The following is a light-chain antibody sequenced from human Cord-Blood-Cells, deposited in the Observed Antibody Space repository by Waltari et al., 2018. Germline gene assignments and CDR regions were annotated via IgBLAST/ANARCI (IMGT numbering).Light chain of an antibody. V-gene: IGLV3-19*01. CDR3: HSRDSNGNLF. Sequence: SSELTQDPPVSLSLRQTGRVTSQGDRLRTYYASWAHQKPGQAPVLVIYGKNKRPSGIPERFSGSNSGNTVSLTITGAQAEDEADFYCHSRDSNGNLFFGGGTKLTVL. CDR2: GKN. CDR1: RLRTYY. J-gene: IGLJ2*01.